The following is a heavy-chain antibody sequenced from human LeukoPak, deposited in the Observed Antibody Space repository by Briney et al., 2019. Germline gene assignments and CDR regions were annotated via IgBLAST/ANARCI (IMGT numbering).Heavy chain of an antibody. CDR3: ARAPSWGSSSYAFEI. D-gene: IGHD6-6*01. V-gene: IGHV3-64*01. J-gene: IGHJ3*02. CDR1: GFTFSSYA. CDR2: ISSNGGST. Sequence: GGSLRLSCAASGFTFSSYAMHWVGQAPGKGLEYVSAISSNGGSTYYANSVKGRFTISRDNSKNTLYLQMGSLRAEDMAVYYCARAPSWGSSSYAFEIWGQGTMVTVSS.